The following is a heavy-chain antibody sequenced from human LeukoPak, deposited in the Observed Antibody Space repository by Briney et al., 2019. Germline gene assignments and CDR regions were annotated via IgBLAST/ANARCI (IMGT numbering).Heavy chain of an antibody. J-gene: IGHJ4*02. CDR3: ARGGFLAYCSSTSCYAPFDY. CDR1: GGSVSSGGYY. Sequence: SETLSLTCTVFGGSVSSGGYYWSWIRQPPGKGLEWIGDIYYTGSTNYNPSLKSRVTISVDTSKNQFSLKLTSVTAADTAVYYCARGGFLAYCSSTSCYAPFDYWGQGTLVTVSS. V-gene: IGHV4-61*08. CDR2: IYYTGST. D-gene: IGHD2-2*01.